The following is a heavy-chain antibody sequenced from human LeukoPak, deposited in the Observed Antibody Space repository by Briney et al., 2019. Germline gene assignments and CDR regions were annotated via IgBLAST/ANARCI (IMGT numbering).Heavy chain of an antibody. D-gene: IGHD2-21*01. CDR2: IIPIFGTA. V-gene: IGHV1-69*05. CDR3: ARVLPRGGIVTTAGDY. Sequence: GASVKVSCKASGGTFSSYAISWVRQAPGQGLEWMGGIIPIFGTANYAQKFQGRVTITTDESTSTAYMELSSLRSEDTAVYYCARVLPRGGIVTTAGDYWGQGTLVTVSS. J-gene: IGHJ4*02. CDR1: GGTFSSYA.